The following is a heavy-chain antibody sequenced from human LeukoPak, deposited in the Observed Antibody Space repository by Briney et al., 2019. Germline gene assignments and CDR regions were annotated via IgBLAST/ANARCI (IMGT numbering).Heavy chain of an antibody. V-gene: IGHV1-3*01. J-gene: IGHJ4*02. CDR1: GYTFTSYA. CDR3: ARAGDGLEVAFY. CDR2: INAGNGNT. Sequence: GASVKVSCKASGYTFTSYAMHWVRQAPGQRLEWMGWINAGNGNTKYSQKFQGRVTIIRDTSASTAYMEMSSLRSEDTAVYYCARAGDGLEVAFYRGQGTLVTVSS. D-gene: IGHD6-19*01.